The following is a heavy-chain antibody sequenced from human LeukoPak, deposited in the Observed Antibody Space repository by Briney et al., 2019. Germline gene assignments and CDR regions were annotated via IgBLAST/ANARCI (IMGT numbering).Heavy chain of an antibody. CDR3: AKDLRGTYSKGDGFDI. CDR1: GFTFNNYA. V-gene: IGHV3-23*01. Sequence: GGSLRLSCAASGFTFNNYAMSWVRQAPGKGLEWVSSISGSGSSTYYADSVKGRFTISRDNSKNTLYLQMNSLRAEDTAVYYCAKDLRGTYSKGDGFDIWGQRTMVTVSS. CDR2: ISGSGSST. J-gene: IGHJ3*02. D-gene: IGHD2-15*01.